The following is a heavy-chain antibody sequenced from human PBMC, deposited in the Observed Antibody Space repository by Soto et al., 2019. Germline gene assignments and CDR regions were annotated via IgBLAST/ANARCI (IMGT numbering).Heavy chain of an antibody. J-gene: IGHJ4*02. CDR2: MYYGGST. V-gene: IGHV4-61*01. CDR3: AREGKYSDFGWVDY. Sequence: KPSETLSLTCTVSGGSVSSSTYYWTWIRQPPGKGLEWIGFMYYGGSTNYNPSLMSRVSISVDTSKNQFSLNLKSVTAADTAIYYCAREGKYSDFGWVDYWGPGTLVTVSS. CDR1: GGSVSSSTYY. D-gene: IGHD5-12*01.